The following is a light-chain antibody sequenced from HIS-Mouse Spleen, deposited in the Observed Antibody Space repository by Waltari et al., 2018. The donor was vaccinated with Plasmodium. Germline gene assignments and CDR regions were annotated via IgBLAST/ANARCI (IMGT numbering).Light chain of an antibody. CDR3: QQYNNWSFT. Sequence: EIVMTQSPATLSVSPGGRATLSCRASQSVSSNLAWYQQKPGQAPRLLIYGASTRATGIPARFSGGGSGTEFTLTISSLQSEDFAVYYCQQYNNWSFTFGPGTKVDIK. CDR2: GAS. J-gene: IGKJ3*01. V-gene: IGKV3-15*01. CDR1: QSVSSN.